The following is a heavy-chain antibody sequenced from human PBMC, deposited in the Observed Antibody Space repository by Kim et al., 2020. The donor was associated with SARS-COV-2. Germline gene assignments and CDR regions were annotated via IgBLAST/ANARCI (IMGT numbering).Heavy chain of an antibody. D-gene: IGHD6-13*01. Sequence: ASVKVSCKASGYTFTGYYMHWVRQAPGQGLEWMGRINPNSGGTNYAQKFQGRVTMTRDTSISTAYMELSRLRSDDTAVYYCARVEGPRIAAAQYWGQGTLVTVSS. J-gene: IGHJ4*02. CDR3: ARVEGPRIAAAQY. CDR2: INPNSGGT. CDR1: GYTFTGYY. V-gene: IGHV1-2*06.